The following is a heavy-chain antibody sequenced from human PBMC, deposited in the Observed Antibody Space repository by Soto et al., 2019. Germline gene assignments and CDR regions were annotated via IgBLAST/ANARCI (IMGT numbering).Heavy chain of an antibody. CDR1: GGSISSSSYY. D-gene: IGHD3-22*01. CDR2: IYYSGST. CDR3: AREYYYDSSGLDY. V-gene: IGHV4-39*01. Sequence: PSETLSLTCTVSGGSISSSSYYWGWIRQPPGKGLEWIGSIYYSGSTYYNPSLKSRVTISVDTSKNQFSLKLSSVTAADTAVYYCAREYYYDSSGLDYWGQGTLVTVS. J-gene: IGHJ4*02.